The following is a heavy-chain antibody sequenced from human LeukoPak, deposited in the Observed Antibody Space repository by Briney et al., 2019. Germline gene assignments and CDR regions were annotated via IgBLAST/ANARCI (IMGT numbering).Heavy chain of an antibody. J-gene: IGHJ6*02. CDR2: MNPNSGNT. CDR1: GFTFTSQD. V-gene: IGHV1-8*01. CDR3: AREGKVVVAATTTLNYYYCMDV. Sequence: ASLKVSCKPSGFTFTSQDYNRVRQATGQGLEWMGWMNPNSGNTGYAQKFQGRVTMTRNTSISTAYMELSSLRSEDTAVYYCAREGKVVVAATTTLNYYYCMDVWGQGPRVSVSS. D-gene: IGHD2-15*01.